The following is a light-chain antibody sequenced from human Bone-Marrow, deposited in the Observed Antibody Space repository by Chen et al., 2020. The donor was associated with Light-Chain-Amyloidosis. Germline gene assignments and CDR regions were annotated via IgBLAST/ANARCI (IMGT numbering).Light chain of an antibody. CDR2: DDS. CDR1: NIGSTS. J-gene: IGLJ3*02. V-gene: IGLV3-21*02. Sequence: SYVLTQPSSVSVAPGQTATIACWGHNIGSTSVPWYQQTPGQAPLQVVNDDSDRTSGIPERLSGANSGNTATLTISRVEAGDEADYYCQGWDRSSDRPVVGGGTKLTVL. CDR3: QGWDRSSDRPV.